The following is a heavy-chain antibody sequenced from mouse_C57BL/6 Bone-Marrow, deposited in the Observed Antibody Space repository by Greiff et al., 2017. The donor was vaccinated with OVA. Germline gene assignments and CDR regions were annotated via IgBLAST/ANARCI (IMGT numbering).Heavy chain of an antibody. CDR2: INPSSGYT. J-gene: IGHJ1*03. V-gene: IGHV1-7*01. D-gene: IGHD1-1*01. CDR3: ARKATVGAYGYFDV. Sequence: QVQLQQSGAELAKPGASVKLSCKASGYTFTSYWMHWVKQRPGQGLEWIGYINPSSGYTKYNQKFKDKATLPADKSSSTAYMQLSSLTYKDTAVYYCARKATVGAYGYFDVWGTGTTVTVSS. CDR1: GYTFTSYW.